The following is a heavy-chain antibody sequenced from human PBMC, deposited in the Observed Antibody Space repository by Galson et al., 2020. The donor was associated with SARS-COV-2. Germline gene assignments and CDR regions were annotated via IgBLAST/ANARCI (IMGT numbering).Heavy chain of an antibody. V-gene: IGHV3-33*06. CDR3: AKNGYSYGYNEYYFDY. CDR1: GFTFSSYG. D-gene: IGHD5-18*01. Sequence: QLGESLKISCAASGFTFSSYGMYWVRQAPGKGLEWVAVIWYDGSNKYYADSVKGRFTISRDNSKNTLYLQMNSLRAEDTAVYYCAKNGYSYGYNEYYFDYWGQGTLVTVSS. CDR2: IWYDGSNK. J-gene: IGHJ4*02.